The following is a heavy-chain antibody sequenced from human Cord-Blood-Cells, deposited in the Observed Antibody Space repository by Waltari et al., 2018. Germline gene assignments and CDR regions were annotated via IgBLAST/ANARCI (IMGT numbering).Heavy chain of an antibody. CDR2: IYHSGST. V-gene: IGHV4-38-2*02. CDR1: GYSISSGYY. Sequence: QVQLQESGPGLVKPSETLSLPCTVSGYSISSGYYWGWLRQPPGKGLEWIGSIYHSGSTYYNPSLKSRVTISVDTSKNQFSLKLSSVTAADTAVYYCASKGPSGSYYGAFDYWGQGTLVTVSS. J-gene: IGHJ4*02. CDR3: ASKGPSGSYYGAFDY. D-gene: IGHD1-26*01.